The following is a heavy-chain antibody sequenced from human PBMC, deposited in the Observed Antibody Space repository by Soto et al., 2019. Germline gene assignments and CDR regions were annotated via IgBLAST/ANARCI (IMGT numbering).Heavy chain of an antibody. V-gene: IGHV3-7*01. J-gene: IGHJ1*01. D-gene: IGHD2-15*01. CDR3: ARDCSGGSCYFVGEYFQH. CDR1: GFTFSSYW. CDR2: IKQDGSEK. Sequence: GESLKISCAASGFTFSSYWMSWVRQAPGKGLEWVANIKQDGSEKYYVDSVKGRFTISRDNAKNSLYLQMNSLRAEDTAVYYCARDCSGGSCYFVGEYFQHWGQGTLVTVSS.